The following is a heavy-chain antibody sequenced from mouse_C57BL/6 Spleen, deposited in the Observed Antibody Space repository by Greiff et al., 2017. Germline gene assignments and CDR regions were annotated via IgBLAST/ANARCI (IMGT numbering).Heavy chain of an antibody. J-gene: IGHJ2*01. CDR2: INPYNGGT. CDR1: GYTFTDYY. V-gene: IGHV1-19*01. D-gene: IGHD1-1*01. CDR3: GRRHYYGSSSYYFDY. Sequence: EVQLQQSGPVLVKPGASVKMSCKASGYTFTDYYMNWVKQSHGKSLEWIGVINPYNGGTSYNQKFKGKSTLTVDKSSSTAYMELNSLTSEDSAVYYCGRRHYYGSSSYYFDYWGQGTTPTVSS.